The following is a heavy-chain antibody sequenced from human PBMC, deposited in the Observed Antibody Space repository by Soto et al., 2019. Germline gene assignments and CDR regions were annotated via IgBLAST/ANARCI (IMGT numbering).Heavy chain of an antibody. CDR2: ILPMCGTA. J-gene: IGHJ5*02. CDR3: ARDPVRDSYYNSVRQPTFNWLDP. CDR1: RGTFSSYG. D-gene: IGHD3-10*01. Sequence: QVQLVQSGAEVKKPGSSVKVSCKASRGTFSSYGISWVRQAPGQGLEWMGGILPMCGTANYAQKFQGIVSITADESTTTASMKLSSLRSEDTALYYCARDPVRDSYYNSVRQPTFNWLDPWRQGTLVTFSS. V-gene: IGHV1-69*01.